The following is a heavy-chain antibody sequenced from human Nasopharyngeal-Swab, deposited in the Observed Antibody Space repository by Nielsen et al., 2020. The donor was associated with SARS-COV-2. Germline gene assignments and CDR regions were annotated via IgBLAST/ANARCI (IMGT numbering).Heavy chain of an antibody. CDR3: AKEGGSSWYEVDH. V-gene: IGHV3-48*02. CDR1: GFTLSDYN. CDR2: LSTSGTII. Sequence: RGSLRLSCAASGFTLSDYNMDWVRQAPGKGLEWVSYLSTSGTIIYYAASVRGRFTISRDNAKNSLYLQMNSLRDEDTAVYYCAKEGGSSWYEVDHWGQGTLVTVSS. J-gene: IGHJ4*02. D-gene: IGHD6-13*01.